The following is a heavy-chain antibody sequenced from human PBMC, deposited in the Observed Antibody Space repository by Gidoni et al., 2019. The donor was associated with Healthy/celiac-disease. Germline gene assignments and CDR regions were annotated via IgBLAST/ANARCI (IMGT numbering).Heavy chain of an antibody. D-gene: IGHD5-12*01. Sequence: VRLLESGGGLVLRGGCLRLSCAADGFTVGSDGMSWVRQAPGRGLELVSASSGSGCSTYYAESVKGLFTISRDNSNNTLYLQMNSLRAEDTAVYYCAKVVVMATITSAGLDYWGQGTLVTVSS. CDR1: GFTVGSDG. V-gene: IGHV3-23*01. CDR3: AKVVVMATITSAGLDY. CDR2: SSGSGCST. J-gene: IGHJ4*02.